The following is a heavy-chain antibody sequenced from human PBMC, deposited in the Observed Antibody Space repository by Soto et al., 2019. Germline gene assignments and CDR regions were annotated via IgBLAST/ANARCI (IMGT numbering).Heavy chain of an antibody. D-gene: IGHD2-21*02. CDR3: ARNCGGDCYPIHYYYYGMDV. CDR1: GGSISSGCYY. J-gene: IGHJ6*02. Sequence: PSETLSLTCTVSGGSISSGCYYWSWIRQHPGKGLEWIGYIYYSGSTNYNPSLKSRVTISVDTSKNQFSLKLSSVTAADTAVYYCARNCGGDCYPIHYYYYGMDVWGQGTTVTVSS. V-gene: IGHV4-61*01. CDR2: IYYSGST.